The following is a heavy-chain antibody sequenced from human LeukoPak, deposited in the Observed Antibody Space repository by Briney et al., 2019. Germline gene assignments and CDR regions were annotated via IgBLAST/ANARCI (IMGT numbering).Heavy chain of an antibody. CDR2: IYRDGTT. CDR1: GFTVSSSY. V-gene: IGHV3-53*05. CDR3: ARSSGYYYDSSGYYCDY. Sequence: GGSLRLSCAASGFTVSSSYMSWVRQAPGKGLEWVSVIYRDGTTYYADSVKGRFIISRDNSKNTLYLQMNSLRAEDTAVYYCARSSGYYYDSSGYYCDYWGQGTLVTVSS. D-gene: IGHD3-22*01. J-gene: IGHJ4*02.